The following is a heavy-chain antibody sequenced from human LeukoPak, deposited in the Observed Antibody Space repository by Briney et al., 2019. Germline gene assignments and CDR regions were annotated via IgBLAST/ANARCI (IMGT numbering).Heavy chain of an antibody. CDR2: INPNSGGT. D-gene: IGHD6-13*01. Sequence: ASVKVSCKASGYTFTGYYMHWVRQAPGHGLEWMGWINPNSGGTNYAQKFQGRVTMTRDTSISTAYMELSRLRSDDTAVYYCAREQGGDIAAFDYWGQGTLVTVSS. V-gene: IGHV1-2*02. CDR1: GYTFTGYY. J-gene: IGHJ4*02. CDR3: AREQGGDIAAFDY.